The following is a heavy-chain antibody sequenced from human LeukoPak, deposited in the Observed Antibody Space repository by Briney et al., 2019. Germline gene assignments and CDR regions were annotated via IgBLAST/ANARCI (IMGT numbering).Heavy chain of an antibody. CDR1: GGSISSSSYY. V-gene: IGHV4-39*01. D-gene: IGHD6-13*01. J-gene: IGHJ4*02. CDR2: IYYSGST. CDR3: ARETRGSWYFYY. Sequence: PSETLSLTCTVSGGSISSSSYYWGWIRQPPGKGLEGIGSIYYSGSTYYNPALKSRVTISVDTSKNQFSLKLSSVTVADTAVYYCARETRGSWYFYYWGQGTLVTVSS.